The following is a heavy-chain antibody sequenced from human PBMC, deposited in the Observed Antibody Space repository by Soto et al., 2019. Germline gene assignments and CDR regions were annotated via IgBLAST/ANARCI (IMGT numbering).Heavy chain of an antibody. Sequence: PGGSLRLSCAASGFTFSSYGMHWVRQAPGRGLEWVAVISYDGSNKYYADSVKGRFTISRDNSKNTLYLQMKSLRAEDTAVYYCAKNWVGFGELLYYYYYYYMDVWGKGTTVTVSS. CDR1: GFTFSSYG. CDR3: AKNWVGFGELLYYYYYYYMDV. D-gene: IGHD3-10*01. V-gene: IGHV3-30*18. J-gene: IGHJ6*03. CDR2: ISYDGSNK.